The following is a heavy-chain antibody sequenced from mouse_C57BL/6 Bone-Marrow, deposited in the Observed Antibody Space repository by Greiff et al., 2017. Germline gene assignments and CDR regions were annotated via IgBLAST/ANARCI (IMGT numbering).Heavy chain of an antibody. Sequence: QVQLQQPGAELVTPGASVKMSCKASGYTFTSYWITWVKQRPGQGLEWIGDIYPGSGSTNYNAKFKSKATLTVDTSSSTAYMQLSSLTSEDSAVYYCARYLLYAMDYWGQGTSVTVSS. CDR3: ARYLLYAMDY. V-gene: IGHV1-55*01. J-gene: IGHJ4*01. D-gene: IGHD5-1*01. CDR1: GYTFTSYW. CDR2: IYPGSGST.